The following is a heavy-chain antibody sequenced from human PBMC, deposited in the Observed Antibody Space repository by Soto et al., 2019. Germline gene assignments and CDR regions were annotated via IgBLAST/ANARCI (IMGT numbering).Heavy chain of an antibody. D-gene: IGHD6-13*01. CDR1: GASISIYF. J-gene: IGHJ4*02. CDR2: VYYNGST. CDR3: ATNFHSRGLFDY. Sequence: SETLSLTCTVSGASISIYFWSWIRQPPGKGLQWIGYVYYNGSTNYNPSLKSRVTISVDTSKKRFSLKLRSVSDADKAVYYCATNFHSRGLFDYWGQGTLVTVSS. V-gene: IGHV4-59*01.